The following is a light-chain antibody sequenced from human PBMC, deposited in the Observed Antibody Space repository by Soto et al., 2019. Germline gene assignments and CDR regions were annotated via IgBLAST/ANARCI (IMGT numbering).Light chain of an antibody. J-gene: IGLJ2*01. CDR2: DVS. CDR3: SSYGASSTL. Sequence: QSVLTQPASVSGSPGQSITISCTGSTSDIGGYNYVSWYQQHPGKAPKLLIYDVSYRPSGISDRFSGSKSGNTASLTISGLQPEDEADYYCSSYGASSTLFGGGTKVIVL. CDR1: TSDIGGYNY. V-gene: IGLV2-14*03.